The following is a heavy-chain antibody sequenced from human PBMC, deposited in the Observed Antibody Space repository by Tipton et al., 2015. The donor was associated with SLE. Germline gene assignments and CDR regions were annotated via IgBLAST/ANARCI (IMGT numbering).Heavy chain of an antibody. V-gene: IGHV4-38-2*01. CDR1: GYSISSGYY. CDR3: ARHAAAASGNYWYYGMDV. J-gene: IGHJ6*02. CDR2: MYYSGST. Sequence: TLSLTCAVSGYSISSGYYWGWIRQPPGKGLEWIGSMYYSGSTYYNPSLKSRVTISVDTSKNHYSLKLSSVTAADTAVYYCARHAAAASGNYWYYGMDVWGQGTTVTVSS. D-gene: IGHD6-13*01.